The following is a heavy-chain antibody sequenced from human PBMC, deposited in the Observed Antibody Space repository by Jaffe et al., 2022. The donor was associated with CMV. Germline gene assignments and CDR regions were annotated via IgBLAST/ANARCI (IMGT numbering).Heavy chain of an antibody. CDR3: AREVLADCTNGVCYNSYYYYYMDV. CDR2: ISAYNGNT. CDR1: GYTFTSYG. J-gene: IGHJ6*03. Sequence: QVQLVQSGAEVKKPGASVKVSCKASGYTFTSYGISWVRQAPGQGLEWMGWISAYNGNTNYAQKLQGRVTMTTDTSTSTAYMELRSLRSDDTAVYYCAREVLADCTNGVCYNSYYYYYMDVWGKGTTVTVSS. D-gene: IGHD2-8*01. V-gene: IGHV1-18*04.